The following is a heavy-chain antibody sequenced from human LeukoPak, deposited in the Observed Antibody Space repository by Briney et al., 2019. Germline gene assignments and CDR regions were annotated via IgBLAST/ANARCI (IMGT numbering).Heavy chain of an antibody. CDR2: IYYSGDT. V-gene: IGHV4-59*01. CDR3: ASGTYYYFDF. J-gene: IGHJ4*02. D-gene: IGHD6-13*01. CDR1: GGXISSYY. Sequence: PSETLSLTCTVSGGXISSYYCSWIRQPPGKGPEWIGYIYYSGDTNYNPSLKSRVTISVDTSKNQFSLKLNSATAADTAVYYCASGTYYYFDFWGQGALVTVSS.